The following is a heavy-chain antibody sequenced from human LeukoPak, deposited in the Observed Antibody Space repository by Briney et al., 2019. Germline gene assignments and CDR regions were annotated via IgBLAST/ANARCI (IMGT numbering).Heavy chain of an antibody. CDR3: ARLYEYYYDSSGYLTFDY. J-gene: IGHJ4*02. D-gene: IGHD3-22*01. Sequence: PSETLSLTCAAYGGSFSGYYWSWIRQPPGKGLEWIGEINHSGSTNYNPSLKSRVTISVDTSKNQFSLKLSSVTAADTAVYYCARLYEYYYDSSGYLTFDYWGQGTLVTVSS. CDR2: INHSGST. V-gene: IGHV4-34*01. CDR1: GGSFSGYY.